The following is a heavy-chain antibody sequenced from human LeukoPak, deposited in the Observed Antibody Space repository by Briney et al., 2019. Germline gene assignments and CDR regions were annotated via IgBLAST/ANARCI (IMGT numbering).Heavy chain of an antibody. CDR3: ARDYCSSTSCLFDY. CDR2: INPNSGDT. Sequence: HRASVKVSCKASGYTFTGYHMHWVRQAPGQGLEWMGRINPNSGDTNYAQKFQGRVTMTRDTSISTAYVELSRLRSDDTAVYYRARDYCSSTSCLFDYWGQGTLVTVSS. J-gene: IGHJ4*02. D-gene: IGHD2-2*01. CDR1: GYTFTGYH. V-gene: IGHV1-2*06.